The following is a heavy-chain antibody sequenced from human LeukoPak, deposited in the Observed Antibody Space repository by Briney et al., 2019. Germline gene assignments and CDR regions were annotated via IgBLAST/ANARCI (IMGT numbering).Heavy chain of an antibody. J-gene: IGHJ4*02. V-gene: IGHV4-39*01. CDR3: ARLVCGGGSCPAEFDY. Sequence: SETLSLTCIVSGGSISSGGHHWGWIRPPPGKRLEWFGSIYYSGSTYYNPSLNSRVTIFIDMSKNQFSLKLSSVTATDTAVYYCARLVCGGGSCPAEFDYWGQGTLVTVSS. D-gene: IGHD2-15*01. CDR2: IYYSGST. CDR1: GGSISSGGHH.